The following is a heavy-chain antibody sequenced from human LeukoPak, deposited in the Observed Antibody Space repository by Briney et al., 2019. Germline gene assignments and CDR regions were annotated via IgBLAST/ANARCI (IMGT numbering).Heavy chain of an antibody. D-gene: IGHD5-24*01. V-gene: IGHV3-21*04. CDR3: AKEGRSLQTY. CDR1: GFTFSSYS. J-gene: IGHJ4*02. Sequence: GGSLRLSCAASGFTFSSYSMNWVRQAPGKGLEWVSSISTSSSYIYYADSVKGRFTISRDNAKNSLYLQMNSLRVEDTAVYYCAKEGRSLQTYWGQGTLVTVSS. CDR2: ISTSSSYI.